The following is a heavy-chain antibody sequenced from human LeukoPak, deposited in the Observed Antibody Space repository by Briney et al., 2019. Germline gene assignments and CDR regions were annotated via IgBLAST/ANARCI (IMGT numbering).Heavy chain of an antibody. CDR2: ISGSGVGT. CDR1: GFTFSRFA. D-gene: IGHD3-9*01. J-gene: IGHJ4*02. Sequence: GGSLRLSCAASGFTFSRFAMNWVRQAPGKGLEWVAVISGSGVGTYYANSLEGRFTISRDNSKSRLFLQVNGLRVEDTAIYYCVKDDHDVLTGYGPDYWGQGTLVTVSS. V-gene: IGHV3-23*01. CDR3: VKDDHDVLTGYGPDY.